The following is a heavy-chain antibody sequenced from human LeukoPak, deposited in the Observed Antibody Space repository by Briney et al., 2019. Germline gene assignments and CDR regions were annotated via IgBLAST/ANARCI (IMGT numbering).Heavy chain of an antibody. Sequence: GGSLRLSCAASGFTFSSYSMNWVRQAPGKGLEWVSSTSSISSYIYYADSVKGRFTVSRDNAKNSLYLQMDSLRAEDTAVYYCARDPSGTYYPRVSGALDIWGQGTMVTVSS. CDR3: ARDPSGTYYPRVSGALDI. V-gene: IGHV3-21*01. J-gene: IGHJ3*02. CDR2: TSSISSYI. CDR1: GFTFSSYS. D-gene: IGHD1-26*01.